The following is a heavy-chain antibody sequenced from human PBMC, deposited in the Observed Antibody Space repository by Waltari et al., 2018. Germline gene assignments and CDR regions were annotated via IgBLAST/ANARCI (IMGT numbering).Heavy chain of an antibody. D-gene: IGHD2-15*01. Sequence: QVQLQESGPGLVKPSQTLSLTCTVSGGSISSGSYYGSWSRQPAGKGLEWIGRIYTSGSTNYNPSLKSRVTISVDTSKTQFSLKLSSVTAADTAVYYCARNLVVVAAKGDAFDIWGQGTMVTVSS. J-gene: IGHJ3*02. CDR3: ARNLVVVAAKGDAFDI. CDR1: GGSISSGSYY. V-gene: IGHV4-61*02. CDR2: IYTSGST.